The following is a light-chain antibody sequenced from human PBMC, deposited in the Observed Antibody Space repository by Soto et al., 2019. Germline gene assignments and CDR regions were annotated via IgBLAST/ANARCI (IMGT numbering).Light chain of an antibody. J-gene: IGKJ4*01. V-gene: IGKV1-33*01. CDR3: QQYDTLPPT. Sequence: DIQMTQSPSSLSASVGDRVTITCQARQAIRNYLNWYQQRPWTAPKLLIYGGSTLETGVPSRFSGRGSAADFTLTISSLQPEDIATYYCQQYDTLPPTFGGGTKVEIK. CDR1: QAIRNY. CDR2: GGS.